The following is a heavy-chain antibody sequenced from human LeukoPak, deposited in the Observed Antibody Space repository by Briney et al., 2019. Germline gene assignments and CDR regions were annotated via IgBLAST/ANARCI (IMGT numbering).Heavy chain of an antibody. J-gene: IGHJ4*02. V-gene: IGHV4-39*07. CDR3: ARDGWFGDGINDY. D-gene: IGHD3-10*01. CDR2: IYYSGST. CDR1: GGSISSSTYY. Sequence: SETLSLTCTVSGGSISSSTYYWGWIRQPLGKGLEWIGSIYYSGSTYYNPSLKSRVTISVDTSKNQFSLKLSSVTAADTAVYYCARDGWFGDGINDYWGQGTLVTVSS.